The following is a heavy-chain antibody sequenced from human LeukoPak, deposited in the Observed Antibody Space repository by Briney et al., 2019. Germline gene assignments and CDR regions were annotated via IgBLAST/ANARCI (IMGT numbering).Heavy chain of an antibody. Sequence: GRSLRLSCAASGFTFSSYAMHWVRQAPGKGLEWVAVISYDGSNKYYADSVKGRFTISRDNSKNTLYLQMNSLRAEDTAVYYCARDRGTMIVVVITTYWFDPWGHGTLVTVSS. CDR3: ARDRGTMIVVVITTYWFDP. D-gene: IGHD3-22*01. CDR1: GFTFSSYA. J-gene: IGHJ5*02. V-gene: IGHV3-30-3*01. CDR2: ISYDGSNK.